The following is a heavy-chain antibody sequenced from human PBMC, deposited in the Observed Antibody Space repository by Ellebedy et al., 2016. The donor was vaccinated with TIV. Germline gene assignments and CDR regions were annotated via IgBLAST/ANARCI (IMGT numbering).Heavy chain of an antibody. CDR3: AREDYGDYVVDVFDI. CDR1: GFTFSTYS. Sequence: GESLKISCAASGFTFSTYSMRWVRLAPGKGLEWVSYISSSSSIIHYADSVKGRFAISRDNAKNSLFLQMNSLRGEDTAVYYCAREDYGDYVVDVFDIWGQGTMVTVSS. V-gene: IGHV3-48*04. J-gene: IGHJ3*02. D-gene: IGHD4-17*01. CDR2: ISSSSSII.